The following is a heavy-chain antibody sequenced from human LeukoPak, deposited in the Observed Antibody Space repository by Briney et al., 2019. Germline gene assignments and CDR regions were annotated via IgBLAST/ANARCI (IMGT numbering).Heavy chain of an antibody. CDR3: AKRAIGYCSSSSCGIDY. CDR1: GFTFSTYA. J-gene: IGHJ4*02. Sequence: GGSLRLSWAASGFTFSTYAMTWVRQAPGKGLEWVSTISGSGGSTYYADSVKGRFIISRDNSKNTVYLQMNSLRVEDTAVYYCAKRAIGYCSSSSCGIDYWGQGTLVTVSS. CDR2: ISGSGGST. D-gene: IGHD2-15*01. V-gene: IGHV3-23*01.